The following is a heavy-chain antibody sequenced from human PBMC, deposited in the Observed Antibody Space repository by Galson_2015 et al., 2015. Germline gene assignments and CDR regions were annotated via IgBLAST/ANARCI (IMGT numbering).Heavy chain of an antibody. CDR3: ARGEGRLYYYYYGMDV. V-gene: IGHV1-69*13. CDR1: GGTFSSYA. Sequence: SVKVSCMASGGTFSSYAISWVRQAPGQGLEWMGGIIPIFGTANYAQKFQGRVTITADESTSTAYMELSSLRSEDTAVYYCARGEGRLYYYYYGMDVWGQGTTVTVSS. J-gene: IGHJ6*02. CDR2: IIPIFGTA.